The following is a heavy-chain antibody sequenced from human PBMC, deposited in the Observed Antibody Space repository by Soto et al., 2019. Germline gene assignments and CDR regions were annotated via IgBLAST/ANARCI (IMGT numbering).Heavy chain of an antibody. V-gene: IGHV1-3*01. CDR2: ISGGSGNT. D-gene: IGHD4-17*01. Sequence: ASVKVSCKASGYTFTSYTIHWIRQAPGQRLEWMGWISGGSGNTKYSQKFQDRVTITRDTFASTAYVELSSLRSEDTAVYYCARDPVLDYWGQGTPVTVSS. CDR1: GYTFTSYT. CDR3: ARDPVLDY. J-gene: IGHJ4*02.